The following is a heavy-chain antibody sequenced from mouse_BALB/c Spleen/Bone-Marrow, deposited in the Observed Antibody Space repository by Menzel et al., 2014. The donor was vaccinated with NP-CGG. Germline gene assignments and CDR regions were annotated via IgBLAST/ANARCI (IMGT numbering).Heavy chain of an antibody. CDR2: ITYDGSD. Sequence: EVKLVESGPGLVKPSQSLSLTCSVTGYSITSGYYWNWIRQFPGNKLEWMGYITYDGSDNYNPSLKNRISITRDTSKNQFFLKLNSVTTEDTATYYGARRGYGYLDYWGQGTTLTVSS. CDR3: ARRGYGYLDY. J-gene: IGHJ2*01. CDR1: GYSITSGYY. D-gene: IGHD2-10*02. V-gene: IGHV3-6*02.